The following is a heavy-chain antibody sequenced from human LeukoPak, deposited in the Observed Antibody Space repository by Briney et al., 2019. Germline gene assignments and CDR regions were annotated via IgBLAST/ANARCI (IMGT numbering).Heavy chain of an antibody. J-gene: IGHJ6*02. Sequence: PGGSLRLSCSASGFTFSSYSMNWVRQAPGKGLEWVSSISSSSSYIHYADSMKGRFTISRDNAKNSLYLQMNSLRAEDTAVYYCAKDADPYKYYYGSGSYLGYRSYYYYGMDVWGQGTTVTVSS. CDR1: GFTFSSYS. D-gene: IGHD3-10*01. V-gene: IGHV3-21*01. CDR2: ISSSSSYI. CDR3: AKDADPYKYYYGSGSYLGYRSYYYYGMDV.